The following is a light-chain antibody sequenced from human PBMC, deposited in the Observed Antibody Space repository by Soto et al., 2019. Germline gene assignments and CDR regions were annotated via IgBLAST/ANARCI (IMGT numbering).Light chain of an antibody. J-gene: IGLJ2*01. CDR2: EVT. V-gene: IGLV2-8*01. CDR1: SSDVGGHNF. Sequence: QSVLTQPPSASGSPGQSVTISCTGTSSDVGGHNFVYWYQQHPGKAPKFLIYEVTKRPSGVPDRFSGSKSGITASLTVSGLQADDEAYYYCSAYAGNNNPVIFGGGTKLTVL. CDR3: SAYAGNNNPVI.